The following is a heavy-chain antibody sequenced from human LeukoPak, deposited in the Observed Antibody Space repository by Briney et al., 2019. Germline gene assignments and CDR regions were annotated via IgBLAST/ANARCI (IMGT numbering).Heavy chain of an antibody. CDR1: GGSISSSSYY. J-gene: IGHJ5*02. D-gene: IGHD3-22*01. Sequence: SETLSLTCTVSGGSISSSSYYWGWIRQPPGKGLEWIGSIYYSGSTYYNPSLKSRVTISVDTSKNQFSLKLSSVTAADTAVYYCARDGYYYDSSGYSEDGAQGIGPWGQGTLVTVSS. CDR2: IYYSGST. V-gene: IGHV4-39*07. CDR3: ARDGYYYDSSGYSEDGAQGIGP.